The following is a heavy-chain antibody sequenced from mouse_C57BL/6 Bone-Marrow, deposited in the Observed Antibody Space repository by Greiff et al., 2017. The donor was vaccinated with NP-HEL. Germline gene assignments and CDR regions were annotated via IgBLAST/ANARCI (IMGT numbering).Heavy chain of an antibody. D-gene: IGHD4-1*01. CDR3: ARSRPNWAWFAY. CDR1: GYTFTSYW. CDR2: IHPNSGST. Sequence: VKLMESGAELVKPGASVKLSCKASGYTFTSYWMHWVKQRPGQGLEWIGMIHPNSGSTNYNEKFKSKATLTVDKSSSTAYMQLSSLTSEDSAVYYCARSRPNWAWFAYWGQGTLVTVSA. J-gene: IGHJ3*01. V-gene: IGHV1-64*01.